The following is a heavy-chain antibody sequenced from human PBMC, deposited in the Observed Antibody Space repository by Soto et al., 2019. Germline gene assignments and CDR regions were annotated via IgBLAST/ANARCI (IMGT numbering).Heavy chain of an antibody. CDR1: GFSFTSYS. CDR3: ARDHKICTSSHCYRWFDP. Sequence: GGSLRLSCAAYGFSFTSYSMKWVRQAPGKGLEWVSYISPTSSTIYYADSVKGRFTISRDNADNSLHLQMNSLRAEDTAVYYCARDHKICTSSHCYRWFDPWGQGTLVTVSS. D-gene: IGHD2-21*02. V-gene: IGHV3-48*01. CDR2: ISPTSSTI. J-gene: IGHJ5*02.